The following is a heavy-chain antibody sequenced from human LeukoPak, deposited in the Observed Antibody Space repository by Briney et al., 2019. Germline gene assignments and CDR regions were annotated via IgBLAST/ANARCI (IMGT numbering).Heavy chain of an antibody. D-gene: IGHD2-2*03. J-gene: IGHJ4*02. CDR1: GASVSSSTYY. CDR2: IYYTGST. CDR3: AREGAGYCSSTSCSAEGFDY. V-gene: IGHV4-39*07. Sequence: SETLSLTCTVSGASVSSSTYYWGWIRQPPGKGLEWIGSIYYTGSTYYNPSLKSRATMSVDTSKNQFSLKLSSVTAADTAVYYCAREGAGYCSSTSCSAEGFDYWGQGTLVTVSS.